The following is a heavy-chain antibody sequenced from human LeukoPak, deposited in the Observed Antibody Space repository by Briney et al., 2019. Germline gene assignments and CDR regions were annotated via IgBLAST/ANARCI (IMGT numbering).Heavy chain of an antibody. D-gene: IGHD5-12*01. CDR3: AKAPSGYDPFTLDFDY. J-gene: IGHJ4*02. CDR1: GFTVSSNY. Sequence: GGSLRLSCAASGFTVSSNYMSWVRQTPGKGLEWVSVIYSGGSTYYADSVKGRFTISRDNSKNTLYLQMNSLRAEDTAVYYCAKAPSGYDPFTLDFDYWGQGTLVTVSS. V-gene: IGHV3-53*01. CDR2: IYSGGST.